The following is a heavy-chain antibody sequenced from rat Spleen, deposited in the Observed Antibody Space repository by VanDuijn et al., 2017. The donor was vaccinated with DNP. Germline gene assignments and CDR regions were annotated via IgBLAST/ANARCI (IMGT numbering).Heavy chain of an antibody. J-gene: IGHJ2*01. D-gene: IGHD1-12*03. CDR3: ARSHYYDGYWHGFDY. CDR1: GYSITSNY. V-gene: IGHV3-1*01. CDR2: INYSGAT. Sequence: EVPLQESGPGLVKPSQSLSLTCSVTGYSITSNYWAWIRKFPGNKMEWMGYINYSGATAYNPSLRSRISITRDTSKNQFFLQLNSVTTEDTATYFCARSHYYDGYWHGFDYWGHGVMVTVSS.